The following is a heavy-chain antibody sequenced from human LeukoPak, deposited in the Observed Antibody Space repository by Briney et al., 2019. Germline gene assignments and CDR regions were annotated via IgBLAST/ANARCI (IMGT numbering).Heavy chain of an antibody. Sequence: GASVTVSCTASGGTFSSYAISWVRQAPGQGLEWMGWINTNTGNPTYAQGFTGRFVFSLDTSVSTAYLQISSLKAEDTAVYYCAIGTFKYQLLRFLDYWGQGTLVTVSS. CDR3: AIGTFKYQLLRFLDY. J-gene: IGHJ4*02. D-gene: IGHD2-2*01. V-gene: IGHV7-4-1*02. CDR1: GGTFSSYA. CDR2: INTNTGNP.